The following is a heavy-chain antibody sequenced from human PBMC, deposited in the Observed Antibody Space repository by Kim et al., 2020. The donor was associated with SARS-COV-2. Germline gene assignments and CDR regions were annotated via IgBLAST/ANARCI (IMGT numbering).Heavy chain of an antibody. CDR1: GYTFTSYA. CDR2: INTNTGNP. V-gene: IGHV7-4-1*02. D-gene: IGHD3-9*01. CDR3: AGDSGLLIRYFDWSITPSSDAFDI. J-gene: IGHJ3*02. Sequence: ASVKVSCKASGYTFTSYAMNWVRQAPGQGLEWMGWINTNTGNPTYAQGFTGRFVFSLDTSVSTAYLQISSLKAEDTAGYYCAGDSGLLIRYFDWSITPSSDAFDIWGQGTMVTVSS.